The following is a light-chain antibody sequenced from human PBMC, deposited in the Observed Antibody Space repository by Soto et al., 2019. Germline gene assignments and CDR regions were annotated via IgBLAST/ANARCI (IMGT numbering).Light chain of an antibody. V-gene: IGKV3-20*01. CDR1: QTVSSNN. Sequence: DIVLTQSPGTLSLSPGERATLSCRASQTVSSNNLAWYQQKRGQAPRLLIYGAYSRAAAIPDRFRGSGSGTDFTFIISSLAPEEFAVYYCQQYGSSPFTFGPGTAVDIK. CDR3: QQYGSSPFT. CDR2: GAY. J-gene: IGKJ3*01.